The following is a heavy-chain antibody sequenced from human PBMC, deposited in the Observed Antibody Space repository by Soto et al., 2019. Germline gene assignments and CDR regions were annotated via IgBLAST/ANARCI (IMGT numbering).Heavy chain of an antibody. CDR1: GFSLSTSGVG. V-gene: IGHV2-5*02. CDR2: IYWDDDK. D-gene: IGHD3-9*01. J-gene: IGHJ5*02. Sequence: QITLKESGPPLVKPTQTLTLTCTFSGFSLSTSGVGVGWIRQPPGKALEWLALIYWDDDKRYSPSLKSRLTIAKDTSKDQVVLPMTNVDPVDTATYYCARRDYDILTGANWFGPWGQGTLVTVSS. CDR3: ARRDYDILTGANWFGP.